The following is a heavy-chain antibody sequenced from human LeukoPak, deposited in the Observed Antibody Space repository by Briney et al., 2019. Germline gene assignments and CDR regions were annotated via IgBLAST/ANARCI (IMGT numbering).Heavy chain of an antibody. CDR2: IRYDGSNK. D-gene: IGHD3-22*01. CDR1: GFTFSSYG. V-gene: IGHV3-30*02. J-gene: IGHJ4*02. CDR3: AKRGDYYDSSGYYPHPYYFDY. Sequence: GGSLRLSCAASGFTFSSYGMLWVRQAPGKGLEWVAFIRYDGSNKYYADSVKGRFTISRDNSKNTLYLQMNSLRAEDTAVYYCAKRGDYYDSSGYYPHPYYFDYWGQGTLVTVSS.